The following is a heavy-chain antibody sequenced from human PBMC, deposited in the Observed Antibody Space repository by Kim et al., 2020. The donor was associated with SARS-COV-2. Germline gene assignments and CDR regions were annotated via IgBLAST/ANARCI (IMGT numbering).Heavy chain of an antibody. J-gene: IGHJ4*02. V-gene: IGHV3-15*01. Sequence: AAPVKGRFTISRDDSKNTLYLQMNSLKTEDTAVYYCTTFYSGSYYSMVDYWGQGTLVTVSS. D-gene: IGHD1-26*01. CDR3: TTFYSGSYYSMVDY.